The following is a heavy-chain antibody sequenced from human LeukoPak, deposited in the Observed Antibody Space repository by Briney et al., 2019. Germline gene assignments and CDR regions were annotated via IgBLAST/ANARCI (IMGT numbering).Heavy chain of an antibody. D-gene: IGHD6-13*01. CDR2: IYSGGST. CDR1: GFTVSSNY. CDR3: ARAAAGPYYYYYYMDV. J-gene: IGHJ6*03. V-gene: IGHV3-53*01. Sequence: GGSLRLSCAASGFTVSSNYMSWVRQALGKGLEWVSVIYSGGSTYYADSVKGRFTISRDNSKNTLYLQMNSLRAEDTAVYYCARAAAGPYYYYYYMDVWGKGTTVTISS.